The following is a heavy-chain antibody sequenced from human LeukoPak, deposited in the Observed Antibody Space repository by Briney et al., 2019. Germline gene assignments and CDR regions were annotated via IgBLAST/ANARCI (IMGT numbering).Heavy chain of an antibody. Sequence: GGSLRLSCAASGFTFSSYAMSWVRQAPGKGLEWVSSISSSSSYIYYADSVKGRFTISRDNAKNSLYLQMNSLRAEDTAVYYCVRENGVWDIAAAGTHRWFDPWGQGTLVTVSS. D-gene: IGHD6-13*01. V-gene: IGHV3-21*01. CDR1: GFTFSSYA. CDR2: ISSSSSYI. J-gene: IGHJ5*02. CDR3: VRENGVWDIAAAGTHRWFDP.